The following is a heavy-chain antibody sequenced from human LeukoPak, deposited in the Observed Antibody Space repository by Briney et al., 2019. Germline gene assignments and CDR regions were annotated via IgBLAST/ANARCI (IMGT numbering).Heavy chain of an antibody. J-gene: IGHJ4*02. CDR2: KSYDGSNK. Sequence: GGSLRLSCAASGFTFSSYAMHWVRQAPGKGLEWVAVKSYDGSNKYYADSVKGRFTISRDNSKNTLYLQMNSLRAEDTAVYYCARDSGLVAGMGEYWGQGTLVTVSS. CDR3: ARDSGLVAGMGEY. V-gene: IGHV3-30*04. D-gene: IGHD6-19*01. CDR1: GFTFSSYA.